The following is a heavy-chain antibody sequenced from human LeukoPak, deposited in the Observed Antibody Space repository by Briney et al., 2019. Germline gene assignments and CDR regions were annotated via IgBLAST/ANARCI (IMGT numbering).Heavy chain of an antibody. CDR3: ASGLLWDMGVFDY. V-gene: IGHV4-61*01. CDR2: IYYSRST. J-gene: IGHJ4*02. CDR1: GGSISSSSYY. D-gene: IGHD2-21*01. Sequence: SETLSLTCTISGGSISSSSYYWSWIRQPPGKGLEWIGYIYYSRSTNYNPSLKSRVTISVDTSKNQFSLKLSSVTAADTAVYYCASGLLWDMGVFDYWGQGTLVTVSS.